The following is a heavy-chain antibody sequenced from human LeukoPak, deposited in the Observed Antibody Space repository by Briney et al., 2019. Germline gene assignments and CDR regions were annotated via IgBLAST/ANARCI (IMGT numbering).Heavy chain of an antibody. J-gene: IGHJ4*02. D-gene: IGHD3-22*01. Sequence: GGSLRLSCEASGFIFSSYWMGWVRQVPEKGLEWVANIKQDGSEKYYVDSVKGRFTISRDNAKNSLYLQMNSLRAEDTAVYYCASPLRLNYYDSRMDYWGQGTLVTVSS. CDR3: ASPLRLNYYDSRMDY. V-gene: IGHV3-7*01. CDR1: GFIFSSYW. CDR2: IKQDGSEK.